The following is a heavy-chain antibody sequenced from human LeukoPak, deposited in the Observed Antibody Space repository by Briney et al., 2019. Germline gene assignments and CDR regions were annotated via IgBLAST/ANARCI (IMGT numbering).Heavy chain of an antibody. D-gene: IGHD2-2*01. CDR1: GGSISSYY. CDR2: IYCSGST. V-gene: IGHV4-59*08. Sequence: SETLSLTCTVSGGSISSYYWSWIRQPPGKGLEWIGSIYCSGSTYYNPSLKSRVTISVDTSKNQFSLKLSSVTAADTAVYYCARSRYQLLTSLDYWGQGTLVTVSS. J-gene: IGHJ4*02. CDR3: ARSRYQLLTSLDY.